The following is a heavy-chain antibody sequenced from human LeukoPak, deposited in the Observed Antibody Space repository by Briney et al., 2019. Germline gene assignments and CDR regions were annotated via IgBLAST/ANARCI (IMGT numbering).Heavy chain of an antibody. CDR3: ARNGDDSSDYYYFDY. CDR1: GDSISSGDYS. Sequence: SETLSLTCAVSGDSISSGDYSWSWIRQPPGKGLEWIGYIYNSGITNYNPSLKSRVTISVDTSKNQFSLKLSSVTAADTAIYYCARNGDDSSDYYYFDYWGQGTLVTVSS. CDR2: IYNSGIT. D-gene: IGHD3-22*01. V-gene: IGHV4-30-4*07. J-gene: IGHJ4*02.